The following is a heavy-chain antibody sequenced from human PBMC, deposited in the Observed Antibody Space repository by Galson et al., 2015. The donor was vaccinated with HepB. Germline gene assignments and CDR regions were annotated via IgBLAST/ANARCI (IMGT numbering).Heavy chain of an antibody. CDR3: ARYILPGYGIFGRQRYYFDY. CDR1: GGSISSGDYY. V-gene: IGHV4-30-4*01. J-gene: IGHJ4*02. CDR2: IYFNGNT. D-gene: IGHD3-9*01. Sequence: TLSLTCTVAGGSISSGDYYWSWIRQPPGKGLEWIGYIYFNGNTYYNPSLKSRVNILMDTSKKQFSLKLSSVTAADTAVYYCARYILPGYGIFGRQRYYFDYWGQGILVTVSS.